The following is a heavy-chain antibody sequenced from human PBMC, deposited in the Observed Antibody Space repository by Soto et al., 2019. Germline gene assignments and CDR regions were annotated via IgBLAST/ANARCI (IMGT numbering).Heavy chain of an antibody. Sequence: QVQLQESGPGLVKPSGTLSLTCAVSGDSITSSIWWTWVRQLPGKGLEWIGEIYHSGSTNYNSSLKSRVTISVDKSKNQFSLKLSSVTAADTAVYYCAKAMAGRYNWFDPWGQGSLVTVSP. J-gene: IGHJ5*02. CDR2: IYHSGST. CDR3: AKAMAGRYNWFDP. D-gene: IGHD6-19*01. CDR1: GDSITSSIW. V-gene: IGHV4-4*02.